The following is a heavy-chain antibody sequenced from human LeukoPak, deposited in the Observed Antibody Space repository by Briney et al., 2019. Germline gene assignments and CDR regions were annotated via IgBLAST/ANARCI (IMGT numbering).Heavy chain of an antibody. CDR3: ARVPSGSYRAFDF. CDR2: INNDGSGT. Sequence: QPGGSLRLSCAASGFTFSSYWMHWVRHAPGKGLVWVSRINNDGSGTTYADSVKGRFSISRDNAKNTLNLQMNSLRAEDTAVYYCARVPSGSYRAFDFWGQGTMVTVSS. J-gene: IGHJ3*01. CDR1: GFTFSSYW. V-gene: IGHV3-74*01. D-gene: IGHD1-26*01.